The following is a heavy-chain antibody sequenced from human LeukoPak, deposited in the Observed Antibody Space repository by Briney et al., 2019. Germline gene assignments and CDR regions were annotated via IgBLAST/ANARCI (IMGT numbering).Heavy chain of an antibody. V-gene: IGHV5-51*01. CDR2: IYIGDSDP. Sequence: GESLQISCQGSGYRFSTSWIAWVRPAPGKGLEWVGSIYIGDSDPRYSPSFQGHVTMSADKSVNTASLQWNSLQGSDTGIYYCAKVKSFGYWFFDLWGRGTPDAVSS. CDR1: GYRFSTSW. CDR3: AKVKSFGYWFFDL. D-gene: IGHD3-16*01. J-gene: IGHJ2*01.